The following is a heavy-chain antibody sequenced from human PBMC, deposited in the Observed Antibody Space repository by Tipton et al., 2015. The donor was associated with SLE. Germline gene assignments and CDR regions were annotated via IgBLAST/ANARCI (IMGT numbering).Heavy chain of an antibody. CDR2: ISAYNGKI. D-gene: IGHD3-16*02. V-gene: IGHV1-18*01. J-gene: IGHJ6*02. CDR1: GYTFSSYG. CDR3: ARDYVWGSYRFYYYGMDV. Sequence: QLVQSGAEVKKPGASVKVSCKASGYTFSSYGISWVRQAPGQGLEWMGWISAYNGKINYAQKFQGRVTMTTDTSTSTAYMELRSLRSDDTAVYYCARDYVWGSYRFYYYGMDVWGQGTTVTVSS.